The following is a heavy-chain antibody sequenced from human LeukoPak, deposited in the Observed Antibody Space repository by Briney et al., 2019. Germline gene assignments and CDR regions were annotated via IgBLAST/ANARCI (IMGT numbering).Heavy chain of an antibody. CDR2: THPGDSHT. J-gene: IGHJ3*02. Sequence: GESLKISCEGSGYSFTTYWIAWVRQMPGKGLEWMGITHPGDSHTRYSPSFQGQVTISADKSISTAYLQWSSLKASDTAMYFCARGYDSSGDAFDIWGQGTMVTVSS. CDR3: ARGYDSSGDAFDI. CDR1: GYSFTTYW. D-gene: IGHD3-22*01. V-gene: IGHV5-51*01.